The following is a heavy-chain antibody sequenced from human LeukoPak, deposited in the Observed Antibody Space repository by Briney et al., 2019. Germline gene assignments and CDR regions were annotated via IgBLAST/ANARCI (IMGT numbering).Heavy chain of an antibody. Sequence: AASVKVSCKPSGYTFTGYYMHWVRQAPGQGLEWMGWINPSSGGTNYPQKFQGRVTMTRDTSLSTAYMELSGLRSDDTAVYYCARNYGSGSYFSAFDIRGQGTMVTVSS. CDR3: ARNYGSGSYFSAFDI. CDR2: INPSSGGT. J-gene: IGHJ3*02. D-gene: IGHD3-10*01. CDR1: GYTFTGYY. V-gene: IGHV1-2*02.